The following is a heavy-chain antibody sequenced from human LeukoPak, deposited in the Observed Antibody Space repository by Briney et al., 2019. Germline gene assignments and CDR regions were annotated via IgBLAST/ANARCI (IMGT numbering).Heavy chain of an antibody. J-gene: IGHJ3*02. V-gene: IGHV3-23*01. CDR1: GFTFSSYA. CDR2: ISGSGGST. Sequence: GRSLRLSCAASGFTFSSYAMHWVRQAPGKGLEWVSAISGSGGSTYYADSVQGRFTISRDNSKNTLYLQMNSLRAEDTAVYYCAKDTDYYDSRGYYQGAFDIWGQGTMVTVSS. CDR3: AKDTDYYDSRGYYQGAFDI. D-gene: IGHD3-22*01.